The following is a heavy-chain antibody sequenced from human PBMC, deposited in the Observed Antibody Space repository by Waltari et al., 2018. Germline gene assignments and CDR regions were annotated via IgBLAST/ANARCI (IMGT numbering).Heavy chain of an antibody. D-gene: IGHD4-17*01. V-gene: IGHV3-21*01. CDR3: ARGYMTTVTTLGY. CDR1: GFTFSSYS. CDR2: ISSSSSYI. J-gene: IGHJ4*02. Sequence: EVQLVESGVGLVKPGGSLRLSCAASGFTFSSYSMTWVRQAPGKGLEWVSSISSSSSYIYYADSVKGRFTISRDNAKNSLYLQMNSLSAEDTAVYYCARGYMTTVTTLGYWGQGTLVTVSS.